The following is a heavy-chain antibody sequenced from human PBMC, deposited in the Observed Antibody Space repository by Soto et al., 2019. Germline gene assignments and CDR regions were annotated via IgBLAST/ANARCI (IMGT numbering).Heavy chain of an antibody. Sequence: GGSLRLSCAASGFTFSSYGMHWVRQAPGKGLEWVVVISYDGSNKYYADSVKGRFTISRDNSKNTLYLQMNSLRAEDTAVYYCAKGGWPGGYWGQGTLVTVSS. V-gene: IGHV3-30*18. CDR1: GFTFSSYG. J-gene: IGHJ4*02. D-gene: IGHD6-19*01. CDR2: ISYDGSNK. CDR3: AKGGWPGGY.